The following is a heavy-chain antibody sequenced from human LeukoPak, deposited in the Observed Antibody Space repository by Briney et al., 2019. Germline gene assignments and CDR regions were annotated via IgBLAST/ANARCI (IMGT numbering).Heavy chain of an antibody. CDR2: INHSGST. CDR3: ARERQKRGYSYGTVS. V-gene: IGHV4-34*01. Sequence: SETLSLTCAVYGGSFSGYYWSWIRQPPGKGLEWIGEINHSGSTNYNPSLKSRVTISVDTSKSQFSLKLSSVTAADTAVYYCARERQKRGYSYGTVSWGQGTLVTVSS. D-gene: IGHD5-18*01. J-gene: IGHJ5*02. CDR1: GGSFSGYY.